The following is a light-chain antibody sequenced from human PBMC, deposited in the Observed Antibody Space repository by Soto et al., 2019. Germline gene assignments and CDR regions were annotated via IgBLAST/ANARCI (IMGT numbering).Light chain of an antibody. CDR1: SSDVGGYNY. CDR3: SSYTSRSSTTYV. CDR2: DVS. Sequence: QSALTQPASVSGSPGQSITISCTGTSSDVGGYNYVSWYRQHPGKAPKLMIYDVSNRPSGVSNRFSGSKSGNTASLTISGLQVEDEADYYCSSYTSRSSTTYVFGTGTKVTVL. J-gene: IGLJ1*01. V-gene: IGLV2-14*01.